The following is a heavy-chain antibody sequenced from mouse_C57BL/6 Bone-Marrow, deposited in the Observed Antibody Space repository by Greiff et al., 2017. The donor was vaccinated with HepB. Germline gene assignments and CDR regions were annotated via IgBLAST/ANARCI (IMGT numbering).Heavy chain of an antibody. V-gene: IGHV2-2*01. Sequence: VQLQQSGPGLVQPSQSLSITCTVSGFSLTSYGVHWVRQSPGKGLEWLGVIWSGGSTDYNAAFISRLSISKDNSKSQVFFKMNSLQADDTAIYYCARVTVVATHWGQGTTLTVSS. J-gene: IGHJ2*01. CDR2: IWSGGST. D-gene: IGHD1-1*01. CDR3: ARVTVVATH. CDR1: GFSLTSYG.